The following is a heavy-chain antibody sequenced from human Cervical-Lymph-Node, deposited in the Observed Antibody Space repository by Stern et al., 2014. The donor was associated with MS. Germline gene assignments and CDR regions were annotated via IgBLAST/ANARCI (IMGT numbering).Heavy chain of an antibody. J-gene: IGHJ4*02. CDR1: GLTFSLYG. D-gene: IGHD4-17*01. Sequence: EVQLVESGGRLVQPGGSLRLSCAASGLTFSLYGMNWVRQAPGKGLEWVSYISSSSSTIYYADSVEGHYTISRDNGNNLLNLQMYSLRAEDTAVYYCARGYGYFDYWGQGTLVTVSS. V-gene: IGHV3-48*04. CDR2: ISSSSSTI. CDR3: ARGYGYFDY.